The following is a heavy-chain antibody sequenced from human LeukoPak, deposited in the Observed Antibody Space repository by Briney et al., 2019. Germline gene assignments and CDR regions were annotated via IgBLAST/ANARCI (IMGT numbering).Heavy chain of an antibody. CDR1: GGSFSSEA. CDR3: GRKAGDCGANSCYSIDY. V-gene: IGHV1-69*05. Sequence: ASVKVSCKAFGGSFSSEAISWVRQAPGQGLEWMGGIIPIFGTANYAQKFQGRVTITTDESTSTANMEVSSLRSEDTAVYYCGRKAGDCGANSCYSIDYWGQGTLVTVSS. J-gene: IGHJ4*02. D-gene: IGHD2-15*01. CDR2: IIPIFGTA.